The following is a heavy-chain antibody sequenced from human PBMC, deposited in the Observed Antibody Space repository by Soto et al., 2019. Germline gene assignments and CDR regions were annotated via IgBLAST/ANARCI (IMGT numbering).Heavy chain of an antibody. J-gene: IGHJ3*02. D-gene: IGHD5-12*01. CDR3: ARLDGYSGYDDAFDI. V-gene: IGHV3-48*02. CDR2: ISSSSSTI. Sequence: GGSLRLSCAASGFTFSSYSMNWVRQALGKGLEWVSYISSSSSTIYYADSVKGRFTISRDNAKNSLYLQMNSLRDEDTAVYYCARLDGYSGYDDAFDIWGQGTMVTVSS. CDR1: GFTFSSYS.